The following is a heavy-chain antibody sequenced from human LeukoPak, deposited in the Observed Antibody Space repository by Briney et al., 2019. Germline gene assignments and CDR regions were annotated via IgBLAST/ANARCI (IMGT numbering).Heavy chain of an antibody. J-gene: IGHJ4*02. D-gene: IGHD5-12*01. CDR3: AKDSGSHRVGYYFDY. Sequence: GGSLRLSCAASGFTFDDYAMLWVRQAPGKGLEWVSLISWDDSSTYYADSVKGRFTISRDNSKNSLYLQMNSLRAEDTALYYCAKDSGSHRVGYYFDYWGQGTLVTVSS. CDR2: ISWDDSST. CDR1: GFTFDDYA. V-gene: IGHV3-43D*03.